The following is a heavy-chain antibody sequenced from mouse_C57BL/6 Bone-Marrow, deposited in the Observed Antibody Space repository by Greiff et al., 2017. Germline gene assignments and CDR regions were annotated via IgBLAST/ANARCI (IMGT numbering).Heavy chain of an antibody. CDR3: ARRLGRYAMDY. J-gene: IGHJ4*01. D-gene: IGHD4-1*01. V-gene: IGHV5-6*02. CDR2: ISSGGSYT. Sequence: SGGDLVKPGGSLKLSCAASGFTFSSYGMYWVRQTPDKRLEWVATISSGGSYTYYPDSVKGRFTISRDNAKNTLYLQMSSLKSEDTAMNYCARRLGRYAMDYWGQGTSVTVSS. CDR1: GFTFSSYG.